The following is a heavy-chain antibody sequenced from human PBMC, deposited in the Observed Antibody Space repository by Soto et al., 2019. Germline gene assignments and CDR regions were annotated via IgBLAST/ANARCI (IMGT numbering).Heavy chain of an antibody. V-gene: IGHV3-11*01. D-gene: IGHD3-10*01. CDR2: ISSSASTI. J-gene: IGHJ6*03. CDR1: GFTFSDYY. Sequence: GGSLRLSCAASGFTFSDYYMSWIRQAPGKGLEWVSYISSSASTIYYADSVKGRFTISRDNAKNSLYLEMNSLRAEDTAVYYCAREGSGSYYYYYHYMDVWGKGTTVTVSS. CDR3: AREGSGSYYYYYHYMDV.